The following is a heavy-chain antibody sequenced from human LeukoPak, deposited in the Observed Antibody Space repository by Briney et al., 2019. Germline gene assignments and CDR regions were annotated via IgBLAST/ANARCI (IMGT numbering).Heavy chain of an antibody. CDR2: MNPNSGNI. Sequence: GASVKVSCKASGYTFTSYDINWVRQATGQGLEWMGWMNPNSGNIGYAQKFQGRVTMTRNTSISTAYMELSSLRSEDTAVYYCARGGYYYGSGSYSHYYYYGMDVWGQGTTVTVSS. D-gene: IGHD3-10*01. CDR1: GYTFTSYD. CDR3: ARGGYYYGSGSYSHYYYYGMDV. V-gene: IGHV1-8*01. J-gene: IGHJ6*02.